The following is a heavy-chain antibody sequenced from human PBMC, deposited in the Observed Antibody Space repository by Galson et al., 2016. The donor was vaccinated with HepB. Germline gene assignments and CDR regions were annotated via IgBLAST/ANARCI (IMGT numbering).Heavy chain of an antibody. CDR3: ATDWIPEYCSGDCFSS. CDR1: GFTFSNAW. D-gene: IGHD2-21*02. Sequence: SLRLSCAASGFTFSNAWMNWVRQAPGKGLEWVGRIKSKTNGGTTDYAAPVKGRFTISREDSKNTLYLQMNSLKIEDTAVYYCATDWIPEYCSGDCFSSGGQGTLVTVSS. J-gene: IGHJ4*02. V-gene: IGHV3-15*01. CDR2: IKSKTNGGTT.